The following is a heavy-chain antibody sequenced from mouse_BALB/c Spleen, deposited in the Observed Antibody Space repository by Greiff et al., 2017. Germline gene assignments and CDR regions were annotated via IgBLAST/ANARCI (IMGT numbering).Heavy chain of an antibody. CDR1: GFTFSSYA. D-gene: IGHD2-14*01. CDR2: ISSGGST. CDR3: ARKGNYYRYDDFDY. V-gene: IGHV5-6-5*01. J-gene: IGHJ2*01. Sequence: EVMLVESGGGLVKPGGSLKLSCAASGFTFSSYAMSWVRQTPEKRLEWVASISSGGSTYYPDSVKGRFTISRDNARNILYLQMSSLRSEDTAMYYCARKGNYYRYDDFDYWGQGTTLTVSS.